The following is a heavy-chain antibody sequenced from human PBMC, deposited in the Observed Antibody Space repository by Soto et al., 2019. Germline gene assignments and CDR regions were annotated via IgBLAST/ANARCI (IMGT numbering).Heavy chain of an antibody. Sequence: SLSLSCSVSGGSVRTGSYHWSWIRQPPGKGLEWIGFIPNNGSPDYNPSLKSRVVVSIDRSKNQFSLKVNSVTAADTAVYFCARIGWGGDSWGQGTLVTVSS. CDR1: GGSVRTGSYH. V-gene: IGHV4-61*01. D-gene: IGHD7-27*01. CDR2: IPNNGSP. CDR3: ARIGWGGDS. J-gene: IGHJ4*02.